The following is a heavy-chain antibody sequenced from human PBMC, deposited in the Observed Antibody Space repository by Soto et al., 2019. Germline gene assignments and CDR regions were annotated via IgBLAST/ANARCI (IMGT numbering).Heavy chain of an antibody. V-gene: IGHV1-2*02. Sequence: AASVKVSCKASGYTFTGYYMHWVRQAPGQGLEWMGWINPNSGGTNYAQKFQGRVTMTRDTSISTAYMELSRLRSDDTAVYYCARVLLRYFDWLPHYYYYYGMDVWGQGTTVTVSS. CDR3: ARVLLRYFDWLPHYYYYYGMDV. CDR1: GYTFTGYY. D-gene: IGHD3-9*01. CDR2: INPNSGGT. J-gene: IGHJ6*02.